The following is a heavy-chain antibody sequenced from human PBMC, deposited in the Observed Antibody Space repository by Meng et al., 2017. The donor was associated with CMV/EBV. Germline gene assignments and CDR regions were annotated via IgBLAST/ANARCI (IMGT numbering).Heavy chain of an antibody. CDR3: ARGSLEGQLADISLDY. CDR1: GGTFSSYA. D-gene: IGHD6-6*01. Sequence: SVKVSCKASGGTFSSYAISWVRQAPGQGLEWMGGIIPIFGTANYAQKFQGRVTITTDESTSTAYMELSSLRSEDTAVYYCARGSLEGQLADISLDYWGQGTLVTVPQ. CDR2: IIPIFGTA. J-gene: IGHJ4*02. V-gene: IGHV1-69*05.